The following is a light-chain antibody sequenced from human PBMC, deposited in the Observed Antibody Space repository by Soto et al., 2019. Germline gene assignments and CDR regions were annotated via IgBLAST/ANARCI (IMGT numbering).Light chain of an antibody. Sequence: QSVLTQPASVSGSPGQSSTISCTGTSSDVGAYGYVSWYQQHPDKAPKLMIYEVSNRPSGVSNRFSGSKSVNTATLTISGLQADDEADYYCSSYTSSSTRVFGTGTKVTVL. J-gene: IGLJ1*01. V-gene: IGLV2-14*03. CDR3: SSYTSSSTRV. CDR1: SSDVGAYGY. CDR2: EVS.